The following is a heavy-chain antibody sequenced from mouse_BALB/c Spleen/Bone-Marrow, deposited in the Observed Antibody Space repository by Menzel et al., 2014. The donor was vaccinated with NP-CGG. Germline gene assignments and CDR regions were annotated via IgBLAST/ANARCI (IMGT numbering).Heavy chain of an antibody. CDR1: GYSFTGYT. J-gene: IGHJ4*01. CDR3: ARSGYGRYAMDY. CDR2: INPYNGGI. D-gene: IGHD2-2*01. V-gene: IGHV1-18*01. Sequence: EVHLVESGPELVKPGASMKISCKASGYSFTGYTMNWVKQSHGKNLEWIGLINPYNGGIRYNQKLKGKATLTVDKSSSTAYMELLSLTSEDSAAYYCARSGYGRYAMDYWGQGTSVTVSS.